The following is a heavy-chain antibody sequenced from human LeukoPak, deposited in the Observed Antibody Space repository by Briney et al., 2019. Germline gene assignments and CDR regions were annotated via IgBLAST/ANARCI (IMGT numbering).Heavy chain of an antibody. CDR1: GGSITSGSYY. CDR3: AREIRPSVQLERRFDP. D-gene: IGHD1-1*01. V-gene: IGHV4-61*02. Sequence: PSETLSLTCTVSGGSITSGSYYWSWIRQPAGKGLEWIGRIYTSGSTNYNPSLKSRVTISVDTSKNQFSLKLRSVTAADTAVYYCAREIRPSVQLERRFDPWGQGTLVTVSS. CDR2: IYTSGST. J-gene: IGHJ5*02.